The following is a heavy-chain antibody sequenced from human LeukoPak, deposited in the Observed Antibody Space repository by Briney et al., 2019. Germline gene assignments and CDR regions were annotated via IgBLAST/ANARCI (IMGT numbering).Heavy chain of an antibody. D-gene: IGHD3-22*01. CDR2: MSYDGSKE. CDR3: AKPPYDSSGYYQSTFDY. V-gene: IGHV3-30*18. J-gene: IGHJ4*02. Sequence: PGGSLRLSCAASGFTVSSNYMSWVRQAPGKGLEWVAVMSYDGSKEYYADSVKGRFTISRDNSKSTLYLQMNSLRAEDTAVYYCAKPPYDSSGYYQSTFDYWGQGTLVTVSS. CDR1: GFTVSSNY.